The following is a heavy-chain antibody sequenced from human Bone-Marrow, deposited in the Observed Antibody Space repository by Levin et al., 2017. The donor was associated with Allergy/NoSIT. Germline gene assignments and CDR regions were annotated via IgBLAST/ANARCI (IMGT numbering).Heavy chain of an antibody. CDR2: IKAEASAT. V-gene: IGHV3-74*01. Sequence: ASVKVSCAASGFTFSTHWMYWVRQTPGKGLVWVSRIKAEASATTYADSVKGRFTISRDNAKNTLYLQMNSLRAEDTAVYFCARGGPKGTADYWGQGTLVTVSS. J-gene: IGHJ4*02. CDR1: GFTFSTHW. D-gene: IGHD3-10*01. CDR3: ARGGPKGTADY.